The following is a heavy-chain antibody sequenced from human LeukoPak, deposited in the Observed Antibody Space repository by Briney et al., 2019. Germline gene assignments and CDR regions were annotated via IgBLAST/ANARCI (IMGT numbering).Heavy chain of an antibody. Sequence: PSETLSLTCTLSGGAVSSDYWSWIRQPPGKRLEWIGYIHHSGSTYYNPSLEGRVTMSVDTSKSLLSLKLTSVTAADTAVYYCARDSLWFGEAYGMDVWGQGTTVIVSS. J-gene: IGHJ6*02. CDR3: ARDSLWFGEAYGMDV. CDR2: IHHSGST. CDR1: GGAVSSDY. D-gene: IGHD3-10*01. V-gene: IGHV4-59*02.